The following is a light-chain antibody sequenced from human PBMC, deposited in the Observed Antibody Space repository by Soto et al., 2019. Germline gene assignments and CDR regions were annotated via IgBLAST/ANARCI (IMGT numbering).Light chain of an antibody. CDR1: SSDVGGYNY. V-gene: IGLV2-14*01. CDR2: EVS. CDR3: CSFTTTSTRV. J-gene: IGLJ3*02. Sequence: QSVLTQPASVSGSPGQSITISCTGTSSDVGGYNYVSWYQQHPGKAPKLMIFEVSNRPSGVSTRFSGSKSGNTDSLTISGLQAEDEADYYCCSFTTTSTRVFGGGTKLTVL.